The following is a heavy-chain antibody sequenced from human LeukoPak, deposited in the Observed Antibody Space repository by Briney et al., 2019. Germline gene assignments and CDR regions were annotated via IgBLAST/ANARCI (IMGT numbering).Heavy chain of an antibody. V-gene: IGHV4-39*07. Sequence: SETLSLTCTVSGGSISGSSYYWGWIRQPPGKGLEWIGNIYYSGNTHYNPSLKSRVTVSVDTSKNQFSLKLSSVTAADTAIYYCARENPSGYYNRPIDYWGQGTLVTVSS. D-gene: IGHD3-22*01. CDR2: IYYSGNT. CDR3: ARENPSGYYNRPIDY. CDR1: GGSISGSSYY. J-gene: IGHJ4*02.